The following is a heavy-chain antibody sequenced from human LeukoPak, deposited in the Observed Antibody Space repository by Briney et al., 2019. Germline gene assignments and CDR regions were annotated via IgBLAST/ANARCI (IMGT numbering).Heavy chain of an antibody. CDR3: ARHSPGYAFDI. CDR2: IYYSGST. CDR1: GDSIRSHY. J-gene: IGHJ3*02. V-gene: IGHV4-59*08. Sequence: PSETLSLTCTVSGDSIRSHYWSWIRQPPGKGLECIGYIYYSGSTNYNPSLKSRVTISVDTSKNQFSLKLSSVPAADTAVYYCARHSPGYAFDIWGQGTMVTVSS.